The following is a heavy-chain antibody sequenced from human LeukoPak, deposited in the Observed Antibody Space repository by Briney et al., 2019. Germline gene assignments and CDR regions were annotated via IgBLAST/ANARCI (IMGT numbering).Heavy chain of an antibody. V-gene: IGHV3-21*06. J-gene: IGHJ4*02. Sequence: GGSLRLSCAASGFTISNYSMSWVRQAPGKGLERVSSISSSSIYIYYADSVKGRFTISRDNAKNSLFLQMNSLRAEDTAVYYCARVDYDILTSYSPYFHYWGQGTLVTVSS. D-gene: IGHD3-9*01. CDR3: ARVDYDILTSYSPYFHY. CDR1: GFTISNYS. CDR2: ISSSSIYI.